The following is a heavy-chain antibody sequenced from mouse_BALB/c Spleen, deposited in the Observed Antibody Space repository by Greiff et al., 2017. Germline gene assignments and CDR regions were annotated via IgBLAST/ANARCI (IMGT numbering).Heavy chain of an antibody. CDR2: INPSNGRT. Sequence: VQLQQFGAELVKPGASVKISCKASGYTFTSYWMHWVKQRPGQGLEWIGEINPSNGRTNYNEKFKSKATLTVDKSSSTAYMQLSSLTSEDSAVYYCAREGATRAMDYWGQGTSVTVSS. CDR1: GYTFTSYW. D-gene: IGHD3-1*01. CDR3: AREGATRAMDY. V-gene: IGHV1S81*02. J-gene: IGHJ4*01.